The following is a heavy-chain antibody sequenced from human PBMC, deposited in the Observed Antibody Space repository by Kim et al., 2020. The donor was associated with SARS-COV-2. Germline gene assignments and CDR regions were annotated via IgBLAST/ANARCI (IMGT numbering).Heavy chain of an antibody. D-gene: IGHD3-10*01. Sequence: ASVKVSCKASGYTFTSYYMHWVRQAPGQGLEWMGIINPSGGSTSYAQKFQGRVTMTRDTSTSTVYMELSSLRSEDTAVYYCAREAQLWFGGGPSNEPFDYWGQGTLVTVSS. J-gene: IGHJ4*02. CDR3: AREAQLWFGGGPSNEPFDY. CDR2: INPSGGST. V-gene: IGHV1-46*01. CDR1: GYTFTSYY.